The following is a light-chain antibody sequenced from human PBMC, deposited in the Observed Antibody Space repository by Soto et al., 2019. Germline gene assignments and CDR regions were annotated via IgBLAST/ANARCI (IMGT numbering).Light chain of an antibody. V-gene: IGKV1-39*01. J-gene: IGKJ1*01. CDR2: AAS. CDR3: QQSYSTPWT. CDR1: QSITNY. Sequence: DIQMTQSPSSLSASVGDRVIITCRASQSITNYLNWYQQKPGRAPKLLIYAASSLQSGVLSRFSGSGSGTDFTLTISSLQPEDFATYYCQQSYSTPWTFGQGTKVEIK.